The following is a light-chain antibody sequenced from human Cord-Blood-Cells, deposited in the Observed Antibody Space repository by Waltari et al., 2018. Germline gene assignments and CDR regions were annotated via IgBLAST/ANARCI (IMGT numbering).Light chain of an antibody. Sequence: EIVMTQSPATLTVSPGERATLSCRASQSVSSNLACYQQKPGQAPRLLIYGASTSATGIPARFSGSGSWTEFTLTISTQQSEDFAVYYCQQYNNWPLTFGGGTKVEIK. CDR3: QQYNNWPLT. J-gene: IGKJ4*01. V-gene: IGKV3-15*01. CDR2: GAS. CDR1: QSVSSN.